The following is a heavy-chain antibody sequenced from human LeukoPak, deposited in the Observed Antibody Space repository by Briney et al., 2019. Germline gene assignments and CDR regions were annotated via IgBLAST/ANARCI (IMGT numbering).Heavy chain of an antibody. CDR1: GGSISSYY. V-gene: IGHV4-59*01. CDR3: ARDRGVAVALDAFDI. Sequence: SETLSLTCTVSGGSISSYYWSWIRQPPGKGLEWIGYIYYSGSTNYNPSLKSRVTISVDTSRNQFSLKLSSVTAADTAVYYCARDRGVAVALDAFDIWGQGTMVTVSS. D-gene: IGHD6-19*01. CDR2: IYYSGST. J-gene: IGHJ3*02.